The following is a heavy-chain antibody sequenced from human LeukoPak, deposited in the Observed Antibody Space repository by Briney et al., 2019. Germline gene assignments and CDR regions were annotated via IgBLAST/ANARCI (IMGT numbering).Heavy chain of an antibody. CDR3: ARDRHDSSGYYYVY. V-gene: IGHV1-18*04. D-gene: IGHD3-22*01. J-gene: IGHJ4*02. Sequence: ASVKVSCKASGYTFTGYYMHWVRQAPGQGLEWMGWISAYNGNTNYAQKLQGRVTMTTDTSTSTAYMELRSLRSDDTAVYYCARDRHDSSGYYYVYWGQGTLVTVSS. CDR1: GYTFTGYY. CDR2: ISAYNGNT.